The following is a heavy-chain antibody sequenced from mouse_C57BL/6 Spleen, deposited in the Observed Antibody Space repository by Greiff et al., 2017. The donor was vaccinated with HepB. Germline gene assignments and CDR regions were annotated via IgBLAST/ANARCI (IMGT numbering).Heavy chain of an antibody. CDR2: IDPSDSYT. J-gene: IGHJ3*01. CDR1: GYTFTSYW. CDR3: AREFGNYGSSGEGSY. D-gene: IGHD1-1*01. Sequence: QVQLQQPGAELVRPGPSVKLSCKASGYTFTSYWMHWVKQRPGQGLEWIGVIDPSDSYTNYNQKFKGKATLTVDTSSSTAYMQLSSLTSEDSAVYYCAREFGNYGSSGEGSYWGQGTLVTVSA. V-gene: IGHV1-59*01.